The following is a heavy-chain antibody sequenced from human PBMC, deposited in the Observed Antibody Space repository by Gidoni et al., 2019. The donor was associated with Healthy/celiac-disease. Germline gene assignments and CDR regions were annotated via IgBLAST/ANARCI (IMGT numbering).Heavy chain of an antibody. CDR1: GVTFSSYA. V-gene: IGHV3-23*01. J-gene: IGHJ4*02. CDR3: AKTVVGRYYFDY. CDR2: ISGSGGST. Sequence: EVQLLECGGGLGQPGGSLRLSCEASGVTFSSYAIGWVRQAPGKGLEWVSAISGSGGSTYSADSVKGRFTLSRDNSKNTLYLQMTSLRAEDTVVYYCAKTVVGRYYFDYWGQGTLVTVSS. D-gene: IGHD2-2*01.